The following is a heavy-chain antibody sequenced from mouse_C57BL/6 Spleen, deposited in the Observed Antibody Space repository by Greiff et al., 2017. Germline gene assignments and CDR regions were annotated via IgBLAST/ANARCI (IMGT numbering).Heavy chain of an antibody. Sequence: QVQLQQSGAELVKPGASVKLSCKASGYTFTEYTIHWVKQRAGQGLEWIGWFYPGSGSIKYNEKFKDKATLTADKSSTTVYMALSRLTSEDSAVYFCARHLNWDDYFDYWGQGTTLTVSS. V-gene: IGHV1-62-2*01. CDR3: ARHLNWDDYFDY. J-gene: IGHJ2*01. CDR1: GYTFTEYT. CDR2: FYPGSGSI. D-gene: IGHD4-1*01.